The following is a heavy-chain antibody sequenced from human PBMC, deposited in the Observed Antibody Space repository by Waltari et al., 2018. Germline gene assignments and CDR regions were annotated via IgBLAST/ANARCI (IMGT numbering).Heavy chain of an antibody. J-gene: IGHJ1*01. V-gene: IGHV4-34*01. CDR3: ARALITMTSRYFQH. CDR1: GGSFSGYY. CDR2: INHSGST. Sequence: QVQLQQWGAGLLKPSETLSLTCAVYGGSFSGYYWSWIRQPPGKGLEWIGEINHSGSTNYTPSLKSRFNISVDTSKNQFSLKRSSVTAADTAVYYCARALITMTSRYFQHWGQGTLVTVSS. D-gene: IGHD3-22*01.